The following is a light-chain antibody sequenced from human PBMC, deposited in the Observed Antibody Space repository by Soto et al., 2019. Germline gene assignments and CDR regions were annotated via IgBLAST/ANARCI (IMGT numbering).Light chain of an antibody. Sequence: HSVLTQPASVSGSPGQSVTISCTGTSSDVGGYKYVSWYQQHPGKVPKLMIYEVSKRPSGVPDRFSGSKSGNTASLTVSGLQAEDEADYYCSSYAGSNTDYVFGTGTKVTVL. CDR2: EVS. CDR1: SSDVGGYKY. J-gene: IGLJ1*01. V-gene: IGLV2-8*01. CDR3: SSYAGSNTDYV.